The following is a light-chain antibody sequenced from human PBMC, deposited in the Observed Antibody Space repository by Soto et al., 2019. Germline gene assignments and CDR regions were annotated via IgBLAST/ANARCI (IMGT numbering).Light chain of an antibody. V-gene: IGLV2-14*01. CDR2: EVR. CDR1: TNDIGGYNY. CDR3: CSYTISATLL. Sequence: QSALTQPASVSGSPGQSITISCSGTTNDIGGYNYVSWYQHHPGKVPKVIIYEVRNRPSGVSNRFSGSKSGNTASLTISGLQAEDEADYYCCSYTISATLLFGGGTKLPVL. J-gene: IGLJ3*02.